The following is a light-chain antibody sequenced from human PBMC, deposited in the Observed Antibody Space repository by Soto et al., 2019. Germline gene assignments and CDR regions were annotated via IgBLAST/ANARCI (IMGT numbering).Light chain of an antibody. Sequence: QSALTQPASVSGSPEQSVTISCPGTSSDVGAYNYVSWYQQHPGKAPKLMIYEVSNRPSGVSNRFSGSKSGNTASLTISGLQAEDEADYYCNSYTGSSTRFVFGTGTKLTVL. CDR2: EVS. CDR3: NSYTGSSTRFV. J-gene: IGLJ1*01. CDR1: SSDVGAYNY. V-gene: IGLV2-14*01.